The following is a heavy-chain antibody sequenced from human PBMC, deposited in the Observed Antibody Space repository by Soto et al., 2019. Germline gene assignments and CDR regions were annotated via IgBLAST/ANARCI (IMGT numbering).Heavy chain of an antibody. Sequence: SETLSLTCIVSGGSISSGDYYWSWIRQSPGKGLEWIGYIYYTGSTFYNPSLKSRVAISVDTSKNQLSLKLNSVTAADTAVYYCARDALSDDDYVIRMDVWGQGTKVTVSS. J-gene: IGHJ6*02. D-gene: IGHD4-17*01. CDR2: IYYTGST. CDR3: ARDALSDDDYVIRMDV. CDR1: GGSISSGDYY. V-gene: IGHV4-30-4*01.